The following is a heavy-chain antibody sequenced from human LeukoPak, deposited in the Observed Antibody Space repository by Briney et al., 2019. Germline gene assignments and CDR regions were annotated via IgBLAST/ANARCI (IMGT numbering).Heavy chain of an antibody. J-gene: IGHJ4*02. CDR1: GGSFSGYY. V-gene: IGHV4-34*01. CDR3: ARDGDTAMVFDY. Sequence: SETLSLTCAVYGGSFSGYYWSWIRQPPGKGLEWIWEINHSGSTNYNPSLKSRVTISVDTSKNQFSLKLSSVTAADTAVYYCARDGDTAMVFDYWGQGTLVTVSS. D-gene: IGHD5-18*01. CDR2: INHSGST.